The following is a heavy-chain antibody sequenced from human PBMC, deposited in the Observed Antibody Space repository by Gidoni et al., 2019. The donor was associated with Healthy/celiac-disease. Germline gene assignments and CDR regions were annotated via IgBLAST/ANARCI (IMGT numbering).Heavy chain of an antibody. CDR2: IYPGDSDT. CDR3: ARQGELGYCSSTSCYGVSDAFDI. Sequence: DVQLVQSGAAGKKPGESLKISCKCSGYSFTSYWIGWLRQMPGKCLEWMRIIYPGDSDTRYSPSFQGQVTISADKSISTDYLQWSSLKASDTAMYYCARQGELGYCSSTSCYGVSDAFDIWGQGTMVTVSS. CDR1: GYSFTSYW. V-gene: IGHV5-51*01. J-gene: IGHJ3*02. D-gene: IGHD2-2*01.